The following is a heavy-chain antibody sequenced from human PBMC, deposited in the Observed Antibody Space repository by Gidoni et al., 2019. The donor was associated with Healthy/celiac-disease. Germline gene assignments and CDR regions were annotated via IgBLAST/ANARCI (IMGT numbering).Heavy chain of an antibody. D-gene: IGHD4-4*01. CDR1: GGTFSSYA. CDR2: IIPILGIA. J-gene: IGHJ4*02. Sequence: QVQLVQSGAEVKKPGSSVKVSCKASGGTFSSYAISWVRQAPGQGLEWMGRIIPILGIANYAQKFQGRVTITADKSTSTAYMELSSLRSEDTAVYYCARDRPYRSGLLYFDYWGQGTLVTVSS. CDR3: ARDRPYRSGLLYFDY. V-gene: IGHV1-69*04.